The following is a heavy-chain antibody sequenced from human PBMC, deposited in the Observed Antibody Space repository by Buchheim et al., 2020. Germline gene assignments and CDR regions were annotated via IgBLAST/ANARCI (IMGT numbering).Heavy chain of an antibody. CDR2: IYHSGIT. CDR3: ARLGYYDSLVDP. J-gene: IGHJ5*02. V-gene: IGHV4-59*01. CDR1: GGSISSNY. D-gene: IGHD3-22*01. Sequence: QVQLQESGPGLVKPSETLSLTCTVSGGSISSNYWSWIRQPPGKGLEWIGYIYHSGITNYNPSLKSRVTISVDTYKNQSSLKLSSVTAADTAVYYCARLGYYDSLVDPWGQGTL.